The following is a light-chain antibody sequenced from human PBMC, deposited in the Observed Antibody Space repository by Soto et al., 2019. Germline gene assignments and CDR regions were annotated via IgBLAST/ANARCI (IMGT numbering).Light chain of an antibody. CDR3: QQYNNWPPLT. V-gene: IGKV3-15*01. Sequence: EIVMTQSPATLSVSPGERATLSCRASQSVSSNLAWYQQKPGQAPRLLICGASTRATGIPARFSGSGSGTELTLTISSLQSEDFAGYYCQQYNNWPPLTFGGGTKVEIK. CDR1: QSVSSN. CDR2: GAS. J-gene: IGKJ4*01.